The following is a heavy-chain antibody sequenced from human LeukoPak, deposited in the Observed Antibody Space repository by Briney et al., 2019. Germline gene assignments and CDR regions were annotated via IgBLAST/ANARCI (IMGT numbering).Heavy chain of an antibody. CDR2: INHSGST. CDR3: ARGDRPREIPPLIRKKNAFDI. CDR1: DGSFSSYY. Sequence: SETLSLTCGVYDGSFSSYYWSWIRQPPGKGLEWIGEINHSGSTNCNPSLKSRLTISVDTSKNQFSLKLSSVTAADTAVYYCARGDRPREIPPLIRKKNAFDIWGQGTMVTVSS. D-gene: IGHD2-8*01. V-gene: IGHV4-34*01. J-gene: IGHJ3*02.